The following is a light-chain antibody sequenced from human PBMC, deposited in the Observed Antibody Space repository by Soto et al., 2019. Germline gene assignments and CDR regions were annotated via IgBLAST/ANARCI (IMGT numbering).Light chain of an antibody. J-gene: IGKJ2*01. CDR3: QQRSNWPPGYT. CDR1: ESVRQY. CDR2: DAS. V-gene: IGKV3-11*01. Sequence: EIVLTQTPATLSLSPGERATLSCRASESVRQYLAWYQQKPGQAPRLLIYDASSRAIGIPARFSGSGSGTDFTLTIGSLEPEDFAVYYCQQRSNWPPGYTFGQGTKLEMK.